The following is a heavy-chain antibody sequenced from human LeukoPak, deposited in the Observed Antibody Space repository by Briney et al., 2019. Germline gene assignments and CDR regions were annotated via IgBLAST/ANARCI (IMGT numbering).Heavy chain of an antibody. CDR3: ARTWAAFDY. V-gene: IGHV3-30*04. J-gene: IGHJ4*02. CDR2: ISYDGSNK. D-gene: IGHD3-16*01. Sequence: GGSLRLSCAASGFTFSSYAMHWVRQAPGKGLEWVAVISYDGSNKYYADSVKGRFTISRDNSKNTLYLQMNSLRAEDTAVYYCARTWAAFDYWGQGTLVTVSS. CDR1: GFTFSSYA.